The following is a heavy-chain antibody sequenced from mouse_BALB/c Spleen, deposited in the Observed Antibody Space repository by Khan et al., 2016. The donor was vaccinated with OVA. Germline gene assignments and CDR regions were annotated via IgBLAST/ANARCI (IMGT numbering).Heavy chain of an antibody. Sequence: QIQLVRSGPELKKPGETVKISCKASGYTFTNNGMNWVKQNPGKGLKWMGWINTYTGEPTYVDDFKGRFAFSLETSATTAYSQINNLKNEDTSTYFCARVGYAGTMDYWGQGTSVTVSS. CDR1: GYTFTNNG. V-gene: IGHV9-3-1*01. D-gene: IGHD2-14*01. CDR2: INTYTGEP. J-gene: IGHJ4*01. CDR3: ARVGYAGTMDY.